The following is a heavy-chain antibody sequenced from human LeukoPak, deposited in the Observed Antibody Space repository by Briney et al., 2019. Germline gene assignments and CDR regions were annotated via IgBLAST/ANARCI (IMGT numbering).Heavy chain of an antibody. CDR3: ARGRYQLPYFDY. Sequence: SETLSHTCTVSGGSISSYYWSWIRQPPGKGLEWIGYIYYSGSTNYNPSLKSRVTISVDTSKNQFSLKLSSVTAADTAVYYCARGRYQLPYFDYWGQGTLVTVSS. V-gene: IGHV4-59*01. J-gene: IGHJ4*02. CDR1: GGSISSYY. D-gene: IGHD2-2*01. CDR2: IYYSGST.